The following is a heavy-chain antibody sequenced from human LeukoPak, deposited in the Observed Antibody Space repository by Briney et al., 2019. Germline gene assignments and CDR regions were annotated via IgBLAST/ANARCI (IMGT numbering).Heavy chain of an antibody. D-gene: IGHD4-17*01. CDR3: ARHGRDYGDYFGRDRFRYYYMDV. CDR2: IYYSGST. CDR1: GGSISSSSYY. V-gene: IGHV4-39*01. J-gene: IGHJ6*03. Sequence: PSETLSLTCTVSGGSISSSSYYWGWIRQPPGKGLEWIGSIYYSGSTYYNPSLKSRVTISVDTSKNQFSLKLSSVTAADTAVYYCARHGRDYGDYFGRDRFRYYYMDVWGKGTTVTISS.